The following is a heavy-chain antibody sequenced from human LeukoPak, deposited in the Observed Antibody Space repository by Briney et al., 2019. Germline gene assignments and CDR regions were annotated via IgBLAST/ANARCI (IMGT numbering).Heavy chain of an antibody. CDR3: AREVVLSTSAWFEY. D-gene: IGHD3-22*01. V-gene: IGHV3-7*01. J-gene: IGHJ4*02. CDR2: IKEDGTEK. CDR1: GFTFSSYW. Sequence: GGSLRLSCAVSGFTFSSYWMRWVRPAPGKGLEWVANIKEDGTEKYYQDSVKGRFTISRDNAKNSLYLQMNSLRAEDTAVYYCAREVVLSTSAWFEYWGQGTLVTVSS.